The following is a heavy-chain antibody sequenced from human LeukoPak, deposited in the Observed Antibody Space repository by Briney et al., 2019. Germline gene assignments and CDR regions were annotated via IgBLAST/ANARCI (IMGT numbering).Heavy chain of an antibody. Sequence: VASVKVSCKASGYTFAGYYMHWVRQAPGQGLEWMGWINPNSGGTNYAQKFQGRVTMTRDTSISTAYMELSRLRSDDTAVYYCARYSQQLPHNWFDPWGQGTLVTVSS. V-gene: IGHV1-2*02. CDR2: INPNSGGT. D-gene: IGHD5-18*01. CDR3: ARYSQQLPHNWFDP. CDR1: GYTFAGYY. J-gene: IGHJ5*02.